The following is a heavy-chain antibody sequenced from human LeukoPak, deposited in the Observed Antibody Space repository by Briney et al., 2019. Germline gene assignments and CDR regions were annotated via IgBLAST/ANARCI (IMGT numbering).Heavy chain of an antibody. CDR1: GGSIDITNY. V-gene: IGHV4-4*02. CDR3: TREDRPYCPFAY. J-gene: IGHJ4*02. Sequence: SATLSLTCGVSGGSIDITNYWSWVRQAPGKGLEWPGEIAHDGTINYNPSLRSRVAMSLDRANNQFSLSLTSVTAADTAVYYCTREDRPYCPFAYWGQGVLVTVSS. CDR2: IAHDGTI. D-gene: IGHD1-26*01.